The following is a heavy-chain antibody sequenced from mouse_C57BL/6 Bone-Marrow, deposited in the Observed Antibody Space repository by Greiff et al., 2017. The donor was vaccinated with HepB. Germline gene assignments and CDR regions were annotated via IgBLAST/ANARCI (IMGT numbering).Heavy chain of an antibody. V-gene: IGHV1-39*01. J-gene: IGHJ3*01. CDR3: AREIKDIYYGSSYGFAY. CDR1: GYSFTDYN. Sequence: EVHLVESGPELVKPGASVKISCKASGYSFTDYNMNWVKQSNGKSLEWIGVSNPNYGTTSYNQKFKGKATLTVDKSSSTAYMQLNSLTSDDSAVYYCAREIKDIYYGSSYGFAYWGQGTLVTVSA. CDR2: SNPNYGTT. D-gene: IGHD1-1*01.